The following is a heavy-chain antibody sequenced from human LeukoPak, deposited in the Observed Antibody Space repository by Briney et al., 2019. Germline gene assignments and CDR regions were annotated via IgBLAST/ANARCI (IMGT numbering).Heavy chain of an antibody. CDR2: ISVSAGST. CDR3: ATGSVRYSASWYSQEGDY. J-gene: IGHJ4*02. V-gene: IGHV3-23*01. Sequence: GGSLRLSCAASGFTFTTYAMSWVRQAPGKGLEWVSAISVSAGSTYYADSVKGRFTISRDNSKNTLYLQMNSLRAEDTAVYYCATGSVRYSASWYSQEGDYWGQGTLVTVSS. CDR1: GFTFTTYA. D-gene: IGHD6-13*01.